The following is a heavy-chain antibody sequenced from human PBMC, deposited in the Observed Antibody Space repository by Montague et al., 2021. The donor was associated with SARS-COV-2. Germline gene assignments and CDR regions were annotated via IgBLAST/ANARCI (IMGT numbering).Heavy chain of an antibody. V-gene: IGHV4-59*01. CDR2: IYYSGST. J-gene: IGHJ4*02. CDR1: GGSISSYY. CDR3: ARGFDY. Sequence: SETLSLTCTVSGGSISSYYWSWLRQPPGKGLEWIGYIYYSGSTNYSPSLKSRVTISVDTSKNQFSLKLSSVTAADTAVYYCARGFDYWGQGALVTVSS.